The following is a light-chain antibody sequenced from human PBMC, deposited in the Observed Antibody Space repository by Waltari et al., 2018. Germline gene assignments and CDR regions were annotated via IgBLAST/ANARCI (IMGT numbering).Light chain of an antibody. CDR2: EVS. Sequence: QSALTQPASVSGYPGQSITISCTGTSSDVGSDNLVSWYQQHPGKAPKLMIYEVSKRPSGVSNRFSGSKSGNTASLTISGLQAEDEADYYCCSYAGSRVFGGGTKLTVL. J-gene: IGLJ3*02. CDR3: CSYAGSRV. CDR1: SSDVGSDNL. V-gene: IGLV2-23*02.